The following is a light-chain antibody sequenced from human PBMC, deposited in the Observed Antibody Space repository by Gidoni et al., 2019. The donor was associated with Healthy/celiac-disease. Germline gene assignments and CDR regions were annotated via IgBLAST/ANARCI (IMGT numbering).Light chain of an antibody. CDR1: QSVSSY. CDR3: QQRSNWIT. V-gene: IGKV3-11*01. CDR2: YAS. J-gene: IGKJ5*01. Sequence: EIVLTQSPATLSFSPGERATISCRASQSVSSYLAWYQQKPGQAPRLLIYYASNRATGIPARFSGSGSGTDFTLTISSLEPEDFAVYYCQQRSNWITCGQXTRLEIK.